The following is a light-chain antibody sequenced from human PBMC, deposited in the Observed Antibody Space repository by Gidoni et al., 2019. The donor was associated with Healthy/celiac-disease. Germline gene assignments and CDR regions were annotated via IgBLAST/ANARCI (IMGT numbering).Light chain of an antibody. CDR2: DAS. J-gene: IGKJ3*01. Sequence: EILLTQSPATLSLSPGERATLSCRASQSVSSYLAWYQQKPGQAPRLLIYDASNRATGIPARFSGSGSGTDFTLTISSLEPEDFAVYYCQQRSNWPGTFGPGNKVDIK. CDR3: QQRSNWPGT. V-gene: IGKV3-11*01. CDR1: QSVSSY.